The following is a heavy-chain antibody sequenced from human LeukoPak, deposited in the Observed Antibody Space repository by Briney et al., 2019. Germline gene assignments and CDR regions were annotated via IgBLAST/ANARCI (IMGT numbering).Heavy chain of an antibody. J-gene: IGHJ3*02. CDR3: ARAVNTDDAFDI. CDR2: IYYSGST. Sequence: PSETLSLTCTVSGGSISSSSYYWGWIRQPPGKGLEWIGSIYYSGSTYYNPSLKSRVTISVDTSKNQFSLKLSSVTAADTAVYYCARAVNTDDAFDIWGQGTMVTVSS. CDR1: GGSISSSSYY. V-gene: IGHV4-39*07. D-gene: IGHD3-22*01.